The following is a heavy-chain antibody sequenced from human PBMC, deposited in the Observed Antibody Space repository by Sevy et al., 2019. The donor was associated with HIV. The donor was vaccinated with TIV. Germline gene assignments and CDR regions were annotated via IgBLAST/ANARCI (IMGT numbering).Heavy chain of an antibody. D-gene: IGHD3-22*01. CDR3: ITDPAYRGYDEQVINYYFYGMDV. CDR1: GFTFSSAW. Sequence: GGSLRLSCTASGFTFSSAWMSWVRQAPGKGLEWVGRIKSEFDGGAIDYAAPVKGRFSISREDSKTTVYLQMNSLKTDDTAVYYCITDPAYRGYDEQVINYYFYGMDVWGQGTTVTVSS. V-gene: IGHV3-15*01. CDR2: IKSEFDGGAI. J-gene: IGHJ6*02.